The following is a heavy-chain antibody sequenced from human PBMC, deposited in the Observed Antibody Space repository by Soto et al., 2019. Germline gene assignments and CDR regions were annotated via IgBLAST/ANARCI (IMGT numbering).Heavy chain of an antibody. J-gene: IGHJ6*03. CDR1: GFTFSSYA. CDR3: AKVGGYCSSTSCLEMYYYYYMDV. CDR2: ISGSGGST. Sequence: GGSLRLSCAASGFTFSSYAMSWVRQAPGKGLEWVSAISGSGGSTYYADSVKGRFTISRDNSKNTLYLQMNSLRAEDTAVYYCAKVGGYCSSTSCLEMYYYYYMDVWGKGT. V-gene: IGHV3-23*01. D-gene: IGHD2-2*01.